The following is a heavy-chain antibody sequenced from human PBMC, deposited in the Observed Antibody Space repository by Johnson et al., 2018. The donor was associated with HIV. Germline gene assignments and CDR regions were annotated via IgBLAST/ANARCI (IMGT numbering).Heavy chain of an antibody. D-gene: IGHD2-2*01. J-gene: IGHJ3*01. CDR2: IKQDGREK. Sequence: EVQLVESGGGLVQPGGSLRLSCAASGFTFSSYWMSWVRQAPGKGLEWVANIKQDGREKYYGDTVMGRFTVSRDDAKNTLYLQMNSLRVEDTAIYYCARAQILPDDVFNLWGQGIQVTVSS. CDR1: GFTFSSYW. CDR3: ARAQILPDDVFNL. V-gene: IGHV3-7*01.